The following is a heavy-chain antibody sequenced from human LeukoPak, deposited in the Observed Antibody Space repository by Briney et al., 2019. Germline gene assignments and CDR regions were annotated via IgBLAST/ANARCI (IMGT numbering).Heavy chain of an antibody. V-gene: IGHV1-8*01. CDR3: ARGCVVVPAASRQGLYYYYMDV. D-gene: IGHD2-2*01. J-gene: IGHJ6*03. Sequence: ASVKVSCKASGYTFTSYDINWVRQATGQGLEWMGWMNPNSGNTGYAQKFQGRVTITRNTSISTAYMELSSLRSEDTAVYYCARGCVVVPAASRQGLYYYYMDVWGKGTTVTVSS. CDR1: GYTFTSYD. CDR2: MNPNSGNT.